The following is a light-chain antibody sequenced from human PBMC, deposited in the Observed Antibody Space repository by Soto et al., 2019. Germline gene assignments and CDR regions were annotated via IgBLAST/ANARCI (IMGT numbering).Light chain of an antibody. V-gene: IGLV2-18*02. CDR3: SSFTSSTTSV. Sequence: QSALTQPPSVSGSPGQSVAISCTGTSSDIGAYNRVSWYQQPPGTAPKLMIYDVNNRPSGVPDRFSGSKSGNTASLTISGLQADDEADYYCSSFTSSTTSVFGTGTKVPVL. CDR1: SSDIGAYNR. J-gene: IGLJ1*01. CDR2: DVN.